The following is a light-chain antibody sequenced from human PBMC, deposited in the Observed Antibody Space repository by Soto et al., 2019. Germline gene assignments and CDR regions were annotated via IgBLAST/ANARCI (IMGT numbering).Light chain of an antibody. CDR3: QQYKNWPPLT. J-gene: IGKJ4*01. V-gene: IGKV3-15*01. CDR1: QSVSYN. Sequence: EIVMTQSPATVSVSPGETATLSCRASQSVSYNLAWYQQKPGQGLRLLIYGAFTRATGIPARFSGSGSGTEFTLTISSLQSEDFAVYYCQQYKNWPPLTVGGGPKVEIK. CDR2: GAF.